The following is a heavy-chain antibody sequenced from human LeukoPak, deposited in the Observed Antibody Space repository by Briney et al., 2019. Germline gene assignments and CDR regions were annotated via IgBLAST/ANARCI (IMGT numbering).Heavy chain of an antibody. V-gene: IGHV3-23*01. Sequence: GGSLRLSCAASGFAFSSYAMSWVRQAPGKGLEWVSAISGSGGSTYYADSVKGRFTISRDNSKNTLYLQMNSLRAEDTAVYYCGTYCGGDCYDYYYGMDVWGQGTTVTVSS. D-gene: IGHD2-21*02. J-gene: IGHJ6*02. CDR1: GFAFSSYA. CDR3: GTYCGGDCYDYYYGMDV. CDR2: ISGSGGST.